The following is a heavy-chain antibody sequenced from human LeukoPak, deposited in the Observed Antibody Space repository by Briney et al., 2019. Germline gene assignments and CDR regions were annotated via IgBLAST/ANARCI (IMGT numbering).Heavy chain of an antibody. CDR1: GGSISSYY. J-gene: IGHJ4*02. Sequence: SETLSLTCTVSGGSISSYYWSWIRQPPGKGLEWIGYIYYSGSTNYNPSLKSRVTISVDTSKNQFSLKLSPVTAADTAVYYCARGSSWRNNPFDYWGQGTLVTVSS. D-gene: IGHD6-13*01. CDR3: ARGSSWRNNPFDY. V-gene: IGHV4-59*01. CDR2: IYYSGST.